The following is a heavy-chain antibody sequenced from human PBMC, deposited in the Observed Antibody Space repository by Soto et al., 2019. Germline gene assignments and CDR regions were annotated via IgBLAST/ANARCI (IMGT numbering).Heavy chain of an antibody. CDR1: GYSFTNYW. CDR3: ARLASSSWFYFDY. Sequence: GASLKISCKGSGYSFTNYWIGWVRQMPGKGLEWMGIIYPGDSDTRYSPSFQGQVTISADKSISTAYLQWSSLKASDTAMYYCARLASSSWFYFDYWGQGTLVTVSS. CDR2: IYPGDSDT. V-gene: IGHV5-51*01. J-gene: IGHJ4*02. D-gene: IGHD6-13*01.